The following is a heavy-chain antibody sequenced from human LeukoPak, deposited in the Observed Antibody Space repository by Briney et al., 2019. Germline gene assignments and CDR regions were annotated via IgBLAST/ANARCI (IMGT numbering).Heavy chain of an antibody. V-gene: IGHV3-48*03. D-gene: IGHD5-18*01. J-gene: IGHJ4*02. CDR2: ISSNAASI. CDR3: ARVHYNTAMVDIDY. Sequence: GGSLRLSCAASGFTFSNYEMNWVRQAPGKGLEWVSYISSNAASIYYADSVQGRFTISRDNAKNSLYLQMNSLRAEDTAVYYCARVHYNTAMVDIDYWGQGTLVTVSS. CDR1: GFTFSNYE.